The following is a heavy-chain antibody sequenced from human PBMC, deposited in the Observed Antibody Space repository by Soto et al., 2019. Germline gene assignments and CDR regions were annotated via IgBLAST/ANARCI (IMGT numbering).Heavy chain of an antibody. J-gene: IGHJ3*01. CDR2: FFWGDDK. D-gene: IGHD3-16*01. V-gene: IGHV2-5*02. CDR1: GFSLTTSGRG. Sequence: QITLKESGPTLVKPTQTLTLTCTFSGFSLTTSGRGVGWIRQPPGKALEWLALFFWGDDKRYSPSLKTRLTTSKDTSTTQVVLTMTNMGPEDTATYYCAQRLAMMDAFDVWGQGTVVSVSS. CDR3: AQRLAMMDAFDV.